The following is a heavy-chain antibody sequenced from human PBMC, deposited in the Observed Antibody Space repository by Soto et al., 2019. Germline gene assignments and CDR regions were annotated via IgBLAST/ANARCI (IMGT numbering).Heavy chain of an antibody. J-gene: IGHJ4*02. D-gene: IGHD4-17*01. CDR3: ATKTFYGDYEYFDY. CDR1: GYTFTSYG. V-gene: IGHV1-18*01. Sequence: ASVKVSGKASGYTFTSYGIRWVRQAPGQGLEWMGWISAYNGNTNYAQKLQGRVTMTTDTSTSTAYMELRSLRSDDTAVYYCATKTFYGDYEYFDYWGQGTLVTVSS. CDR2: ISAYNGNT.